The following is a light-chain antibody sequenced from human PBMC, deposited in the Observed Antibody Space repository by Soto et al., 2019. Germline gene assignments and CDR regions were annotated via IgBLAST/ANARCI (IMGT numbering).Light chain of an antibody. V-gene: IGKV1-39*01. CDR3: QQGYNTPQST. J-gene: IGKJ4*01. CDR1: QSISSY. Sequence: DIQMTQSPSSLSASVGDRVTITCRASQSISSYLNWYQQKPGKAPKLLIYAASSLQSGVPSRFSGSGSGTDFTLTISSLQPEDSATYYCQQGYNTPQSTFGGGTKVEIK. CDR2: AAS.